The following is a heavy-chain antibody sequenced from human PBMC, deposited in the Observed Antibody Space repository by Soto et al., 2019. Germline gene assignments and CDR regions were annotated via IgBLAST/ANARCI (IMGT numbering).Heavy chain of an antibody. CDR1: GGSISSYY. Sequence: SETLSLTCTVSGGSISSYYWSWIRQPPGKGLEWIGYIYYSGSTNYNPSLKSRVTISVDTSKNQFSLKLSSVTAADTAVYYCASCGYCSSTSCPDYWGQGTLVTVSS. CDR3: ASCGYCSSTSCPDY. D-gene: IGHD2-2*01. V-gene: IGHV4-59*01. J-gene: IGHJ4*02. CDR2: IYYSGST.